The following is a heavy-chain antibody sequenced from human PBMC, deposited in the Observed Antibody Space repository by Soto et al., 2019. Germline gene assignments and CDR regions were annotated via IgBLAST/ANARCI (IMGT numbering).Heavy chain of an antibody. CDR1: GGSISSYY. D-gene: IGHD6-19*01. Sequence: PSETLSLTCTVSGGSISSYYWSWIRQPPGKGLEWIGYIYYSGSTNYNPSLKSRVTMSVDTSKNQFSLKLSSVTAADTAVYYCARLGGWYYFDYWGQGTLVTVSS. V-gene: IGHV4-59*08. CDR2: IYYSGST. J-gene: IGHJ4*02. CDR3: ARLGGWYYFDY.